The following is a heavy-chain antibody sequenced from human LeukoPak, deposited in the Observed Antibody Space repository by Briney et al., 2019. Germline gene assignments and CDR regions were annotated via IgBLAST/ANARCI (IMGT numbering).Heavy chain of an antibody. Sequence: ASVKVSCKASGYTFTSYGISWVRQAPGQGLEWMGLISAYNGNTNYAQKLQGRVTMTTDTSTSTAYMELRSLRSDDTAVYYCARERGRYSNYYYGMDVWGQGTTVTVSS. J-gene: IGHJ6*02. CDR3: ARERGRYSNYYYGMDV. D-gene: IGHD4-11*01. CDR1: GYTFTSYG. V-gene: IGHV1-18*01. CDR2: ISAYNGNT.